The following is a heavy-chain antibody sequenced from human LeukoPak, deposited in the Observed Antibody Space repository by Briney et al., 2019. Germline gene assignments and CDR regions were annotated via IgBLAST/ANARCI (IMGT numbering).Heavy chain of an antibody. CDR2: INTDGSTT. CDR1: GFTFTSYW. J-gene: IGHJ3*02. CDR3: ARGRSWFVGATNGAFDI. V-gene: IGHV3-74*01. D-gene: IGHD1-26*01. Sequence: GGSLRLSCAASGFTFTSYWMHWVRQAPGKGLVWVSRINTDGSTTSYADSVKGRFTISRDNAKNSLYLQMNSLRAEDTAVYYCARGRSWFVGATNGAFDIWGQGTMVTVSS.